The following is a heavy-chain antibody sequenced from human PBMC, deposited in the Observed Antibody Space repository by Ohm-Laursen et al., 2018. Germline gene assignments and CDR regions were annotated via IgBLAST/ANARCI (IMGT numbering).Heavy chain of an antibody. CDR1: GASIKNYC. CDR2: IHFSGST. J-gene: IGHJ5*02. D-gene: IGHD4-17*01. Sequence: SQTLSLTCAVSGASIKNYCWNWIRQPAGTGLEWIGRIHFSGSTRYNPSLQGRVTISLDTSNQQFSLKLTSVTAADTAVYYCARGDFGDYNWFDPWGQGTRITVSS. CDR3: ARGDFGDYNWFDP. V-gene: IGHV4-4*07.